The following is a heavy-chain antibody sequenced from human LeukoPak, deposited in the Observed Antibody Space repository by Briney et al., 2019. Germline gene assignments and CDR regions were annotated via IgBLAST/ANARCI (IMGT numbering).Heavy chain of an antibody. Sequence: PGGSLRLSCAASGFTFSSYAMHWVRQAPGKGLEWVAVISYDGSNKYYADSVRGRFTISRDNAKNSLYLQMNSLRAEDTAVYYCARDGRLYDILTGYYRHNWFDPWGQGTLVTVSS. J-gene: IGHJ5*02. V-gene: IGHV3-30-3*01. CDR2: ISYDGSNK. CDR1: GFTFSSYA. CDR3: ARDGRLYDILTGYYRHNWFDP. D-gene: IGHD3-9*01.